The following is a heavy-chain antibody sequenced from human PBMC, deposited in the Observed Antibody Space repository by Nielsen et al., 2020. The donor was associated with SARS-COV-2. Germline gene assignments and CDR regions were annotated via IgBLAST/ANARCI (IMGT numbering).Heavy chain of an antibody. D-gene: IGHD6-19*01. CDR3: ARAHSSGWTYFDY. V-gene: IGHV3-23*01. CDR2: ISGSGGST. CDR1: GFTFSSYA. J-gene: IGHJ4*02. Sequence: GESLKISCAASGFTFSSYAMSWVRQAPGKGLEWVSAISGSGGSTYYADSVKGRFTLSRDNSKNTMYLQMNSLRAEDTAVYYCARAHSSGWTYFDYWGQGTLVTVSS.